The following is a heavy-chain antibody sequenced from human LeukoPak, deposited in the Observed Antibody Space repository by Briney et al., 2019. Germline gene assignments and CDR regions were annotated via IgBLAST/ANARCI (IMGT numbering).Heavy chain of an antibody. CDR2: IYYSGST. Sequence: SETLSLTCTVSGGSISSSSYYWGWIRQPPGTGLEWIGSIYYSGSTYYNPSLKSRVTISVDTSKNQFSLKLSSVTAADTAVYYCARALDYYYDSSGYYPDYWGQGTLVTVSS. D-gene: IGHD3-22*01. CDR3: ARALDYYYDSSGYYPDY. CDR1: GGSISSSSYY. V-gene: IGHV4-39*07. J-gene: IGHJ4*02.